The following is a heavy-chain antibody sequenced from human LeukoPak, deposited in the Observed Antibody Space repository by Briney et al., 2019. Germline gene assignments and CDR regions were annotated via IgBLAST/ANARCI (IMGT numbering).Heavy chain of an antibody. V-gene: IGHV3-48*04. D-gene: IGHD3-3*01. CDR1: GFTFSSYS. J-gene: IGHJ6*03. Sequence: GGSLRLSCAASGFTFSSYSMNWVRQAPGKGLEWVSYISSSSSTIYYADSVKGRFTISRDNAKNSLYLQMNSLRAEDTAVYYCASGDLWSGHYMDVWGKGTTVTVSS. CDR3: ASGDLWSGHYMDV. CDR2: ISSSSSTI.